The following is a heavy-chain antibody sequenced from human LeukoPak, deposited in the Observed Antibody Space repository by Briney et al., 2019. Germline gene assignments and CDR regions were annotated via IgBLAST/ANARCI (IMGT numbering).Heavy chain of an antibody. D-gene: IGHD6-19*01. Sequence: GGSLRLSCAASGFTFSSSAMSWVRQAPGKGLEWVSGISASGGSTYYADSVRGRFTISRDNSKNTLYVQMNSLRAEDTAVYYCATLLGYSSGWYYWGQGTLVTVSS. CDR1: GFTFSSSA. J-gene: IGHJ4*02. V-gene: IGHV3-23*01. CDR3: ATLLGYSSGWYY. CDR2: ISASGGST.